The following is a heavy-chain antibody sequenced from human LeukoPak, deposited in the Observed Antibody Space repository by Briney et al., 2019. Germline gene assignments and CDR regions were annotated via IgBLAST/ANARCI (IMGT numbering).Heavy chain of an antibody. V-gene: IGHV3-23*01. D-gene: IGHD3-16*01. CDR1: GFTFSSYA. Sequence: GGPLILSWAASGFTFSSYAMSGLRQPPGKRLEWVSAISGGGGSTYSADSVKGRFTISRDNSKNTLYLQMNSLKAEDTAVYYCAKDRARGEFDYWGQGTLVTVSS. CDR3: AKDRARGEFDY. J-gene: IGHJ4*02. CDR2: ISGGGGST.